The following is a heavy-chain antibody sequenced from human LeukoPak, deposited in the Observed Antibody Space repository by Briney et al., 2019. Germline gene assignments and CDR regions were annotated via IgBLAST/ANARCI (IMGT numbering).Heavy chain of an antibody. V-gene: IGHV3-7*01. CDR3: AREIWWRFDH. CDR1: GFTFSRDW. Sequence: PGGSLRLSCSASGFTFSRDWMSWVRHTPGKGLECAAKIKPDGNEEYYMDSVKGRFTISRDNSKNSLYLHLISLRDEDTAVYYCAREIWWRFDHWGQGSLVTVSS. CDR2: IKPDGNEE. D-gene: IGHD5-12*01. J-gene: IGHJ4*02.